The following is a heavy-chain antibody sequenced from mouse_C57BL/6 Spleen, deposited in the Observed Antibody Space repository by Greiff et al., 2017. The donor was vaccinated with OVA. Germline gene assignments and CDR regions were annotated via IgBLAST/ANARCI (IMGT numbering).Heavy chain of an antibody. CDR3: ARLGYGNYSY. D-gene: IGHD2-1*01. Sequence: VQLQQPGAELVMPGASVKLSCKASGYTFTSYWMHWVKQRPGQGLEWIGEIDPSDSYTNYNQKFKGKSTLTVDKSSSTAYMQRSSLTSEDSAVYYCARLGYGNYSYWGQGTTLTVSS. CDR1: GYTFTSYW. V-gene: IGHV1-69*01. J-gene: IGHJ2*01. CDR2: IDPSDSYT.